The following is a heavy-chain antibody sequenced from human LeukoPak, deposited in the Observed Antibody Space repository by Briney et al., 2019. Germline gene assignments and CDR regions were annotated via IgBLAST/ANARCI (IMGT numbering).Heavy chain of an antibody. CDR3: ASYYYDSSGYLR. J-gene: IGHJ4*02. CDR2: INPNSGGT. V-gene: IGHV1-2*02. Sequence: ASVKVSCKASGGTFSSYAISWVRQAPGQGLEWMGWINPNSGGTNYAQKFQGRVTMTRDTSISTAYMELSRLRSDDTAVYYCASYYYDSSGYLRWGQGTLVTVSS. D-gene: IGHD3-22*01. CDR1: GGTFSSYA.